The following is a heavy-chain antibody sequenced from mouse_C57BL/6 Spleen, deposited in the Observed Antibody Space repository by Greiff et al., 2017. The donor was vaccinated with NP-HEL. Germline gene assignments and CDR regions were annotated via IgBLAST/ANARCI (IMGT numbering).Heavy chain of an antibody. D-gene: IGHD1-1*01. CDR2: IYPGSGST. Sequence: QVQLQQPGAELVKPGASVKMSCKASGYTFTSYWITWVKQRPGQGLEWIGDIYPGSGSTNYNEKFKSKATLTVDTSSSTAYMQLSSLTSEDSAVYYCARSRSTTVVAPAYWGQGTLVTVSA. J-gene: IGHJ3*01. CDR3: ARSRSTTVVAPAY. V-gene: IGHV1-55*01. CDR1: GYTFTSYW.